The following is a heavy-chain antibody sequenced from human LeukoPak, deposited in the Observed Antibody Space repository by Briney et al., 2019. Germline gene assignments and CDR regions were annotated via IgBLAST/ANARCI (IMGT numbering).Heavy chain of an antibody. D-gene: IGHD3-10*01. V-gene: IGHV3-7*01. CDR1: GFTFSSYW. Sequence: GGSLRLSCAASGFTFSSYWMSWVRQAPGKGLEWVANIKQDGSEKYYVDSVKGRFTISRDNAKNSLYLQMNSLRAEDTAVYYCAGEKLLWFGESQLIDYWGQGTLVTVSS. CDR3: AGEKLLWFGESQLIDY. CDR2: IKQDGSEK. J-gene: IGHJ4*02.